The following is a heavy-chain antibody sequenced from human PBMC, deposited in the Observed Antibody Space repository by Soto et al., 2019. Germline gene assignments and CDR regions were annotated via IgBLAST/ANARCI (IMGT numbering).Heavy chain of an antibody. CDR3: ARAGYDSSGYYPPGDY. CDR1: GYTFTSYA. CDR2: INAGNGNT. D-gene: IGHD3-22*01. Sequence: QVQLVQSGAEVKKPGASVKVSCKASGYTFTSYAMHWVRQAPGQRLEWMGWINAGNGNTKYSQKFQGRVTITRDTSASTAYMELSSLRSEDTAVYYCARAGYDSSGYYPPGDYWGQGTLVTVSS. J-gene: IGHJ4*02. V-gene: IGHV1-3*01.